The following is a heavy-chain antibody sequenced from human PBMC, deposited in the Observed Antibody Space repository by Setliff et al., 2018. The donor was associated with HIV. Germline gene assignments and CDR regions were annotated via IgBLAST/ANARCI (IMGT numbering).Heavy chain of an antibody. CDR2: INPSGGSA. V-gene: IGHV1-46*01. D-gene: IGHD3-22*01. J-gene: IGHJ4*02. Sequence: ASVKVSCKASGYTFTGYYMHWVRQAPGQGLEWMGMINPSGGSASYAQKFQGRVTMSRDTSTSTVYLELRRLRSDDTALYYCARIGARIFNYYDDTSQTDYWGQGALVTVSS. CDR1: GYTFTGYY. CDR3: ARIGARIFNYYDDTSQTDY.